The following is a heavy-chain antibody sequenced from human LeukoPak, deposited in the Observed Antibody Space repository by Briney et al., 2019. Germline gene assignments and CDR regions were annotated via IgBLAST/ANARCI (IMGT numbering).Heavy chain of an antibody. CDR3: ASGPELNFDY. CDR2: ISYTGTT. CDR1: GGSISSTNYL. D-gene: IGHD1-26*01. V-gene: IGHV4-39*07. J-gene: IGHJ4*02. Sequence: SETLSLTCTVSGGSISSTNYLWGWIRQPPGKGLEWIGSISYTGTTYYNPSLKSRVTISVDTSKNQLSLKVSSVTAADTAVFYCASGPELNFDYWGQGTLVTVSS.